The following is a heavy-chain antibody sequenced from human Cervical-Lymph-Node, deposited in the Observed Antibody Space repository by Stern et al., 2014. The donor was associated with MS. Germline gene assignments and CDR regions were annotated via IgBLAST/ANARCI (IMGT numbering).Heavy chain of an antibody. J-gene: IGHJ4*02. CDR1: GFTFSSYA. Sequence: VQLVESGGGVVQPGRSLRLSCAASGFTFSSYAMHWVRQAPGKGLEWVAVISYDGSNKYYADSVKGRFTISRDNSKNTLYLQMNSLRAEDTAVYYCASGDYYDSSGYYYILSAFDYWGQGTLVTVSS. V-gene: IGHV3-30-3*01. CDR3: ASGDYYDSSGYYYILSAFDY. D-gene: IGHD3-22*01. CDR2: ISYDGSNK.